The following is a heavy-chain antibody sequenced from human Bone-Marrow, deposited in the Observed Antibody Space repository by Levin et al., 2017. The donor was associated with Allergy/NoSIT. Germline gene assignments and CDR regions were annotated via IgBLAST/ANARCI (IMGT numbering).Heavy chain of an antibody. CDR3: ARVSYDSSGYYTFGDAFDI. CDR2: ISYDGSNK. D-gene: IGHD3-22*01. V-gene: IGHV3-30-3*01. Sequence: GGSLRLSCAASGFTFSSYAMHWVRQAPGKGLEWVAVISYDGSNKYYADSVKGRFTISRDNSKNTLYLQMNSLRAEDTAVYYCARVSYDSSGYYTFGDAFDIWGQGTMVTVSS. CDR1: GFTFSSYA. J-gene: IGHJ3*02.